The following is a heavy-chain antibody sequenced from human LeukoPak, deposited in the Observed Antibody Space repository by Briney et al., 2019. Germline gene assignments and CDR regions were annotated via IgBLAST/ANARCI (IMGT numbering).Heavy chain of an antibody. CDR3: ARLSSLANIAARGRTWFDT. J-gene: IGHJ5*02. V-gene: IGHV4-59*01. D-gene: IGHD6-6*01. CDR1: GDSISSYY. Sequence: PSETLSLTCTVSGDSISSYYWTWIRQPPGKGLEWIGHIYYSGSTNYSPSLKSRVTTSVDTSKNQFSLKLSSVTAADTAVYYCARLSSLANIAARGRTWFDTWGQGSLVTVSS. CDR2: IYYSGST.